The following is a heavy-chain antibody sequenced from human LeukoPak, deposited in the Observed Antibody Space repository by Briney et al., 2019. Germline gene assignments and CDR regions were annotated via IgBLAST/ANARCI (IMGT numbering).Heavy chain of an antibody. D-gene: IGHD1-26*01. V-gene: IGHV1-2*02. CDR2: INPNSGGT. Sequence: ASVTVSCKASGYTFTGYYMHWVRQAPGQGLEWMGWINPNSGGTNYAQKFQGRVTMTRDTSISTAYMELSRLRSDDTAVYYCARDLLGGATEEGWFDPWGQGTLVTVSS. J-gene: IGHJ5*02. CDR3: ARDLLGGATEEGWFDP. CDR1: GYTFTGYY.